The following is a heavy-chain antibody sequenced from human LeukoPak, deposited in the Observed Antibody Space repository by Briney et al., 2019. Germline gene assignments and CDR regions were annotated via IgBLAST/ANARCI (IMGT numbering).Heavy chain of an antibody. D-gene: IGHD4-11*01. CDR1: GYTFTSYY. CDR2: INPSGGST. CDR3: ARDRWARGDYSNGDGSGRTYYFDY. Sequence: ASVKVSCKASGYTFTSYYMHWVRQAPGRGLEWMGIINPSGGSTSYAQKFQGRVTMTRDTSTSTVYMELSSLRSEDTAVYYCARDRWARGDYSNGDGSGRTYYFDYWGQGTLVTVSS. V-gene: IGHV1-46*01. J-gene: IGHJ4*02.